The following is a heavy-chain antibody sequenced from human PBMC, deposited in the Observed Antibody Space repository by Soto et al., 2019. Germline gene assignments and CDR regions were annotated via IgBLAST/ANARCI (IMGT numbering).Heavy chain of an antibody. V-gene: IGHV1-24*01. D-gene: IGHD5-18*01. CDR2: FDPEDGET. J-gene: IGHJ3*02. Sequence: ASVKVSCKVSGYTLTELSMHWVRQAPGKGLEWMGGFDPEDGETIYAQKFQGRVTMTEDTSTDTAYMELSSLRSEDTAVYYCATHPGRRYGYSYGDDAFDIWGQGTMVTVSS. CDR1: GYTLTELS. CDR3: ATHPGRRYGYSYGDDAFDI.